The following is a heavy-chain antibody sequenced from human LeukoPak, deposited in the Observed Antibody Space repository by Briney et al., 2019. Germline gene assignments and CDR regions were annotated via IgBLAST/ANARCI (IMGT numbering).Heavy chain of an antibody. V-gene: IGHV3-30*04. Sequence: PGGSLRLSCEASGFTFSSYAMHWVRQAPGKGLEWVAVISYDGSNKYYADSVKGRFTISRDNSKNTLYLQMNSLRAEDTAVYYCAGGHATDYWGQGTLVTVSS. J-gene: IGHJ4*02. CDR3: AGGHATDY. CDR1: GFTFSSYA. CDR2: ISYDGSNK.